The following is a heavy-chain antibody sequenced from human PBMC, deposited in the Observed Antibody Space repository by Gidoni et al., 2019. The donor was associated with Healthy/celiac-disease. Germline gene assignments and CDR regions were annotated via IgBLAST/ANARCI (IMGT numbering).Heavy chain of an antibody. CDR3: TTDPSRDIVVEDYYYGMDV. D-gene: IGHD2-2*01. V-gene: IGHV3-15*01. J-gene: IGHJ6*02. CDR1: GFTFSNAW. Sequence: EVQLVESGGGLVKPGGSLRLSCAASGFTFSNAWLSWVRQAPGKGLEWVGRIKSKTEGGTTDYAAPVKGRFTISRDDSKNTLYLQMNSLKTEDTAVYYCTTDPSRDIVVEDYYYGMDVWGQGTTVTVSS. CDR2: IKSKTEGGTT.